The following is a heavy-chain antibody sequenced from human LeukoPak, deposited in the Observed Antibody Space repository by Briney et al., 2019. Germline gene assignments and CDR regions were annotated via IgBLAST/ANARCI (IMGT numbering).Heavy chain of an antibody. J-gene: IGHJ6*02. CDR1: GGTFSSYA. V-gene: IGHV1-69*13. CDR2: IIPIFGTA. D-gene: IGHD3-22*01. CDR3: ARRNRLLMYYYDSSGYWDYYYGMDV. Sequence: ASVKVSCKAPGGTFSSYAISWVRQAPGQGLEWMGGIIPIFGTANYAQKFQGRVTITADESTSTAYMELSSLRSEDTAVYYCARRNRLLMYYYDSSGYWDYYYGMDVWGQGTTVTVSS.